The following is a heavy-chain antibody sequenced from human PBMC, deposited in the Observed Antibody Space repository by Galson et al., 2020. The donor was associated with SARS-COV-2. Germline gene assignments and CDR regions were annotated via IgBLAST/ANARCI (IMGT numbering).Heavy chain of an antibody. V-gene: IGHV4-31*03. Sequence: SETLSLTCTVSGGSISSGGYYWSWIRQHPGKGLEWIGYIYYSGSTYYNPSLKSRVTISVDTSKNQFSLKLSSVTAADTAVYYCARVQRTIFGVVTHFDYWGQGTLVTVSS. J-gene: IGHJ4*02. D-gene: IGHD3-3*01. CDR2: IYYSGST. CDR3: ARVQRTIFGVVTHFDY. CDR1: GGSISSGGYY.